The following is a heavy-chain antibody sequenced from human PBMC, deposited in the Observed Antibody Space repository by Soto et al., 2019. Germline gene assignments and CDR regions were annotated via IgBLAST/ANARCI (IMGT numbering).Heavy chain of an antibody. Sequence: PGGSLRLSCAASGFIVSDNYMNWVRQAPGKGLEWLSVVYSGSATYYADSVKGRFTISRDNSKNTVFLHMNSLRVEDKAVYYCARGKSGYLTFDFWGQGTQVTVSS. V-gene: IGHV3-53*01. CDR3: ARGKSGYLTFDF. D-gene: IGHD3-22*01. CDR1: GFIVSDNY. J-gene: IGHJ4*02. CDR2: VYSGSAT.